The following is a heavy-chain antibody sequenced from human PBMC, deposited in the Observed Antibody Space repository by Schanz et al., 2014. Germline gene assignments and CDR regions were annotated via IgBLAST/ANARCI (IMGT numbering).Heavy chain of an antibody. Sequence: EVQLVESGGGLVQPGGSLRLSCAASGFTFSTYWMHWVRQAPGKGLVWVSHINSDGTTTTYADSVKGRFTISRDNAETTLYVHMISLRTDDAYMYYCARDANTSAWLPYFETWGQGTLVTVSS. CDR1: GFTFSTYW. J-gene: IGHJ1*01. D-gene: IGHD6-19*01. CDR3: ARDANTSAWLPYFET. CDR2: INSDGTTT. V-gene: IGHV3-74*01.